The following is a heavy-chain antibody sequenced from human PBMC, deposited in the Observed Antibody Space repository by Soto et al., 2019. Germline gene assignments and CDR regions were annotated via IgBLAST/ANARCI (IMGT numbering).Heavy chain of an antibody. CDR3: ARDQSLISPFDY. D-gene: IGHD2-15*01. V-gene: IGHV3-33*01. Sequence: GGSLRLSCAASGFTFSSYGMHWVRQAPGKGLEWVAVIWYDGSNKYYADSVKGRFTISRDNSKNSLYLQMNSLRAEDTAVYYCARDQSLISPFDYWGQGTLVTVSS. J-gene: IGHJ4*02. CDR2: IWYDGSNK. CDR1: GFTFSSYG.